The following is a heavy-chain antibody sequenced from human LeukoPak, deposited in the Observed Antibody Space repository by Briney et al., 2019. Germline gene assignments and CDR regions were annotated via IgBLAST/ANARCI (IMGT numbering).Heavy chain of an antibody. D-gene: IGHD3-3*01. CDR2: IYYSGSP. J-gene: IGHJ3*01. Sequence: SETLSLTCTVSGDSINSGGHYWIWIRQHPGKGPECIGHIYYSGSPSYNPSLKSRVTISMDTSKNQFSLKLSSVTAADTAVYYCARGGMSADPFDVWGQGTMVTVSS. V-gene: IGHV4-31*03. CDR1: GDSINSGGHY. CDR3: ARGGMSADPFDV.